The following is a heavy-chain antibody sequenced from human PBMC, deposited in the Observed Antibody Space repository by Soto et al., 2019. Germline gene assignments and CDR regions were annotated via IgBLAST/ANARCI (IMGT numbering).Heavy chain of an antibody. V-gene: IGHV3-30*18. D-gene: IGHD1-26*01. CDR1: GFTFSSYG. CDR2: ISYDGSKK. Sequence: QVQLVESGGGVVQPGRSLRLSCAASGFTFSSYGMHWVRQAPGKGLEWVARISYDGSKKVYADSVKGRFTISRDNSKDTLYLQVTSLRAEDTAVFYCAKEEYRGSCFDYWGQGTLVTVSS. CDR3: AKEEYRGSCFDY. J-gene: IGHJ4*02.